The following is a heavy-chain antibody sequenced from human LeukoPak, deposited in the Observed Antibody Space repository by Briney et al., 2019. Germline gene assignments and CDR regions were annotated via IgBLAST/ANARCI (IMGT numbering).Heavy chain of an antibody. CDR2: IIPILGIA. J-gene: IGHJ4*02. V-gene: IGHV1-69*04. D-gene: IGHD3-10*01. Sequence: GASVKVSCKASGGTFSSYAISWVRQAPGQGLEWMGRIIPILGIANYAQKFQGRVTITADKSTSTAYMELSSLRSEDTAVYYCARVGEYGYYGSGSYDYWGQGTLVTVSS. CDR1: GGTFSSYA. CDR3: ARVGEYGYYGSGSYDY.